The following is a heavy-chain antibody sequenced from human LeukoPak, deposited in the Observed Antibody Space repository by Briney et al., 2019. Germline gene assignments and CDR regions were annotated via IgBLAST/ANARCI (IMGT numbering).Heavy chain of an antibody. CDR2: ISRSGSTK. D-gene: IGHD2-15*01. J-gene: IGHJ6*03. CDR1: GFTFSDYY. Sequence: AGGSLRLSCAASGFTFSDYYMSWIRQAPGKGLEWVSSISRSGSTKYYADSVKGRFTISRDNAKNSLFLQMNSLRAEDTAVYYCARVLRYCSGGNCYSGGLGYMDVWGKGTTVTISS. CDR3: ARVLRYCSGGNCYSGGLGYMDV. V-gene: IGHV3-11*01.